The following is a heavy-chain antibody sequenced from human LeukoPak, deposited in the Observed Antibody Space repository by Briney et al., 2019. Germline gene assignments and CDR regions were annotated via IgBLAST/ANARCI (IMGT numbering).Heavy chain of an antibody. Sequence: SETLSLTCAVYGGSFSGYYWSWIRQPPGKGLEWIGYIYYSGSTYYNPSLKSRVTISVDTSKNQFSLKLSSVTAADTAVYYCAYYDSSGYYTWGQGTLVTVSS. CDR3: AYYDSSGYYT. CDR2: IYYSGST. J-gene: IGHJ5*02. V-gene: IGHV4-59*06. D-gene: IGHD3-22*01. CDR1: GGSFSGYY.